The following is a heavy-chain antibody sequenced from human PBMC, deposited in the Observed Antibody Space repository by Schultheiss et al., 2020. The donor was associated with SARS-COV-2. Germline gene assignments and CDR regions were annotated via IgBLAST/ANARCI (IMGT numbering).Heavy chain of an antibody. CDR3: TTGGLWFREPSHAEYFQH. CDR2: IYSGGST. J-gene: IGHJ1*01. Sequence: GGSLRLSCAASGFTFSSYGMHWVRQAPGKGLEWVAVIYSGGSTYYADSVKGRFTISRDNSKNTLYLQMNSLRAEDTAVYYCTTGGLWFREPSHAEYFQHWGQGTLVTVSS. D-gene: IGHD3-10*01. CDR1: GFTFSSYG. V-gene: IGHV3-NL1*01.